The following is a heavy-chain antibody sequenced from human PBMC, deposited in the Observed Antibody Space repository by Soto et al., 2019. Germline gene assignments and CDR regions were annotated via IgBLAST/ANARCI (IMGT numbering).Heavy chain of an antibody. V-gene: IGHV1-2*02. CDR1: GYTFTGYY. J-gene: IGHJ6*02. D-gene: IGHD6-13*01. CDR3: ARDQKQLADYYYYYGMDV. Sequence: RASVKVSCKASGYTFTGYYMHWVRQAPGQGFEWMGWINPNSGGTNYAQKFQGRVTMTRDTSISTAYMELSRLRSDDTAVYYCARDQKQLADYYYYYGMDVWGQGTTVTVSS. CDR2: INPNSGGT.